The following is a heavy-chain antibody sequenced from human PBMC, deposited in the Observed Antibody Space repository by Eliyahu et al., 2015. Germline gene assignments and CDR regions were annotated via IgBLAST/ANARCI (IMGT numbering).Heavy chain of an antibody. J-gene: IGHJ4*02. CDR2: NTPTFGTP. CDR1: GATFSRYA. Sequence: QVLLVQSGAEVKKSGSSVKVSCKASGATFSRYAVSWVRXAPGQGLEWMGGNTPTFGTPKYAQKFQGRVTITADEFTSTVYMELSSLRSEDTAVYYCAREGGDYCSGGTCFLLYWGQGTLVTVSS. V-gene: IGHV1-69*01. D-gene: IGHD2-15*01. CDR3: AREGGDYCSGGTCFLLY.